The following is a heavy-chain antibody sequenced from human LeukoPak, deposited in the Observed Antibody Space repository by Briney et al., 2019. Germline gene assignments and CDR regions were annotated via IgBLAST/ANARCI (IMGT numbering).Heavy chain of an antibody. J-gene: IGHJ4*02. D-gene: IGHD1-26*01. CDR2: INHSGST. Sequence: SETLSLTCAVYGRSFSGYYWSWIRQPPGKGLEWIGEINHSGSTNYNPSLKSRVTISVDTSKNQFSLKLSSVTAADTAVYYCARGRFGSYWGQGTLVTVSS. CDR1: GRSFSGYY. CDR3: ARGRFGSY. V-gene: IGHV4-34*01.